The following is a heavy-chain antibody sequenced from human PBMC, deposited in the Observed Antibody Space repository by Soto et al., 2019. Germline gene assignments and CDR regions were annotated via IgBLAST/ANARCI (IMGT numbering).Heavy chain of an antibody. Sequence: AASVKVSCKASGYTFTSYYMHWVRQAPGQGLEWMGIINPSGGSTSYAQKFQGRVTMTRDTSTSTVYMELSSLRSEDTAVYYCARGSGQSSLVDYYGMDVWGQGTTVTVSS. V-gene: IGHV1-46*01. CDR1: GYTFTSYY. CDR3: ARGSGQSSLVDYYGMDV. CDR2: INPSGGST. J-gene: IGHJ6*02. D-gene: IGHD6-25*01.